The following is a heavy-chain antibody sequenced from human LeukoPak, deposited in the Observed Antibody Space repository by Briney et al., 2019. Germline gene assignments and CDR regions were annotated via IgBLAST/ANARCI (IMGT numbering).Heavy chain of an antibody. CDR3: ARNSDFYAFDI. V-gene: IGHV3-7*01. CDR1: GFTVSSNY. Sequence: GGSLRLSCAASGFTVSSNYMSWVRQAPGKGLEWVANIKQDGSEKYYVDSVKGRFTISRDNAKNSLYLQMNSLRAEDTAVYYCARNSDFYAFDIWGQGTMVTVSS. D-gene: IGHD4-11*01. CDR2: IKQDGSEK. J-gene: IGHJ3*02.